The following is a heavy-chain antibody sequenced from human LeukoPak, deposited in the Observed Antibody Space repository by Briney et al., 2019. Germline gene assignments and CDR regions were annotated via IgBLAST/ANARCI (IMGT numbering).Heavy chain of an antibody. CDR1: GGSISSGDYY. Sequence: SETLSLTCTVSGGSISSGDYYWRWIRQPPGKGLEWIWYIYYSGSTYYNPSLKSRVTISVDTSKNQFSLKLSSVTAADTAVYYCARERSGITFGGVIVDPYYYYGMDVWGQGTTVTVSS. J-gene: IGHJ6*02. CDR2: IYYSGST. D-gene: IGHD3-16*02. V-gene: IGHV4-30-4*01. CDR3: ARERSGITFGGVIVDPYYYYGMDV.